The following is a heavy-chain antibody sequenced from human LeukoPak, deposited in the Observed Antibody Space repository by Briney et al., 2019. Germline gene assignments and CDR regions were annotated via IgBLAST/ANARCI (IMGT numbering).Heavy chain of an antibody. CDR1: GDSISSYF. CDR3: ARYFCPNGLCSHFDY. CDR2: IHHTGIT. D-gene: IGHD2-8*01. V-gene: IGHV4-59*01. J-gene: IGHJ4*02. Sequence: SETLSLTCTVSGDSISSYFWSWIRQPPREELEWIGYIHHTGITNYNPSLKSRVTISVDTAKNQFSLKLSSVTAADTAIYYCARYFCPNGLCSHFDYWGQGTLVTVSS.